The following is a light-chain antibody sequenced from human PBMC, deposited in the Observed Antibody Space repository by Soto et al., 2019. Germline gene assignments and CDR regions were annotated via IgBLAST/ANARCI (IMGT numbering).Light chain of an antibody. CDR2: AAS. J-gene: IGKJ4*01. V-gene: IGKV1-39*01. CDR3: QQSYDTPLT. Sequence: DIQMTQSPSSLSASVGDIVTITCRASRSINSYLNWYQQKPGKDPKLLIYAASSLQSGVPSRFGGSGSGTDFTLTISSLQPEDFATYYCQQSYDTPLTFGGGTKVDIK. CDR1: RSINSY.